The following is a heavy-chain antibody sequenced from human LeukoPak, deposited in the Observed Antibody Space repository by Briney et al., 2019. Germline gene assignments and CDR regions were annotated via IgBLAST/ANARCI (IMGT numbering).Heavy chain of an antibody. D-gene: IGHD6-13*01. CDR3: AKGSSSWYDAFDI. CDR2: ISYDGSNK. J-gene: IGHJ3*02. V-gene: IGHV3-30*18. CDR1: GFTFSSYG. Sequence: PGRSLRLSCAASGFTFSSYGVHWVRQAPGKGLEWVAVISYDGSNKYYADSVKGRFTISRDNSKNTLYLQMNSLRAEDTAVYYCAKGSSSWYDAFDIWGQGTMVTVSS.